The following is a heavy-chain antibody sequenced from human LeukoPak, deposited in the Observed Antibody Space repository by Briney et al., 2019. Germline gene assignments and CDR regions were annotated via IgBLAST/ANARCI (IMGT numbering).Heavy chain of an antibody. CDR2: IYPGDSDT. CDR1: GYRFTSYW. Sequence: GESLKISIKGSGYRFTSYWIGWVRQMPGKGLEWMGIIYPGDSDTRYSPSFQGQVTISADKSISTAYLQWSSLKASDTAMYYCARLAYYDFWSGYFDAFDIWGQGTMVTVSS. CDR3: ARLAYYDFWSGYFDAFDI. D-gene: IGHD3-3*01. J-gene: IGHJ3*02. V-gene: IGHV5-51*01.